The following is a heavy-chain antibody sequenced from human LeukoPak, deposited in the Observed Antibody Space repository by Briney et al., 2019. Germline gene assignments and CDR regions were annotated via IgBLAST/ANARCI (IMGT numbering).Heavy chain of an antibody. CDR1: EGTFSSYA. V-gene: IGHV1-69*13. Sequence: SVKVSCKASEGTFSSYAISWVRQAPGQGLEWMGGIIPILGTANYAQKFQGRVTITADESTSTAYMELSSLRSEDAAVYYCARVAGSSPDYFDYWGQGTLVTVSS. D-gene: IGHD6-6*01. CDR2: IIPILGTA. CDR3: ARVAGSSPDYFDY. J-gene: IGHJ4*02.